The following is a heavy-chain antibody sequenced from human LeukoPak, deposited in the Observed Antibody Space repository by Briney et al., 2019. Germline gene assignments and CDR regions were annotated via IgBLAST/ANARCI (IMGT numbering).Heavy chain of an antibody. V-gene: IGHV3-30*18. Sequence: GRSLRLSCAASGFTFSSYGMHWVRQAPGKGLEWVAVISYDGSNKYYADSVKGRFTISRDNSKTTLYLQMNSLRAEDTAVYYCAKAQDDYGDYRADYGMDVWGQGTTVTVSS. CDR3: AKAQDDYGDYRADYGMDV. CDR2: ISYDGSNK. J-gene: IGHJ6*02. D-gene: IGHD4-17*01. CDR1: GFTFSSYG.